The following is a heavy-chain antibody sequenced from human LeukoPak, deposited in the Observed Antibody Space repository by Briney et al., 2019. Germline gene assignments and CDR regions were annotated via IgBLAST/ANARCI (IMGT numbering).Heavy chain of an antibody. CDR1: GFTFSIYS. D-gene: IGHD6-6*01. J-gene: IGHJ6*03. CDR3: ASPNPPIADRPYDDYYMDV. Sequence: PGGSLRLSCAASGFTFSIYSMNWVRQAPGKGLEWVSSISSSSSYIYYADSVKGRFTISRDNAKNSLYLQMNSLRDEDTAVYYCASPNPPIADRPYDDYYMDVWGKGTTVTVSS. V-gene: IGHV3-21*01. CDR2: ISSSSSYI.